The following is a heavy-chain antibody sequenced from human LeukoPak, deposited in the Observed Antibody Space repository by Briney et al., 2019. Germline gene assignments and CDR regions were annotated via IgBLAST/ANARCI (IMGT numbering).Heavy chain of an antibody. V-gene: IGHV1-2*02. J-gene: IGHJ4*02. Sequence: GASVKVSCKASGYTFSSYDINWVRQATGQGLEWMGWINPNSGGTNYAQKFQGRVTMTRDTSISTAYMELSSLRSEDTAMYYCARDLFHRYYDSSGRAFDYWGQGTLVTVSS. CDR1: GYTFSSYD. CDR3: ARDLFHRYYDSSGRAFDY. CDR2: INPNSGGT. D-gene: IGHD3-22*01.